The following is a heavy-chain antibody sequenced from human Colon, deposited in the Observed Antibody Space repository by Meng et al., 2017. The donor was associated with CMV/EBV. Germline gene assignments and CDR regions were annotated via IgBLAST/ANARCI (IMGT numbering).Heavy chain of an antibody. V-gene: IGHV1-2*02. D-gene: IGHD5/OR15-5a*01. CDR3: ATLSIYDSTISDF. Sequence: KTSGYPFTIHYIHWIRQAPGRGREWMGWMKPNSGDTNYAQKFQDRVEMTRDTTVSTAYLDLTSLRSADTAVYYCATLSIYDSTISDFWGQGTLVTVSS. J-gene: IGHJ4*02. CDR2: MKPNSGDT. CDR1: GYPFTIHY.